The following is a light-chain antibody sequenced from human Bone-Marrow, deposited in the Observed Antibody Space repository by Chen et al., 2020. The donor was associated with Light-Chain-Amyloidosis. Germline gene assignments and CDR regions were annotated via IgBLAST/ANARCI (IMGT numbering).Light chain of an antibody. CDR1: GGSIAANY. Sequence: NFMLNQPHYVSESPGKTVIISCTRSGGSIAANYLQWYQQRPGSPPTTVIYEEDQRPSGGPDRCSGSIDSSSNSASLTSSGLKTEDEADYYCQSYQGSSQGVFGGGTKLTVL. CDR3: QSYQGSSQGV. CDR2: EED. V-gene: IGLV6-57*01. J-gene: IGLJ3*02.